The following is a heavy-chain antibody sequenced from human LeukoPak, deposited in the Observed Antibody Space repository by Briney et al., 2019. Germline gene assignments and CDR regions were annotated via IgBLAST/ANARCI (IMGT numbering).Heavy chain of an antibody. CDR2: INPEKGDT. Sequence: ASVKVSCKASGYTFGGYYIHWVRRAPGQGLEWLGWINPEKGDTKSAQKFRDRVIMTTDTSLTTAYMEVINLSPDDTAVYYCTRSSWDCSSGDCYSNMNFDYWGQGSLVTVSS. J-gene: IGHJ4*02. CDR3: TRSSWDCSSGDCYSNMNFDY. D-gene: IGHD2-21*01. CDR1: GYTFGGYY. V-gene: IGHV1-2*02.